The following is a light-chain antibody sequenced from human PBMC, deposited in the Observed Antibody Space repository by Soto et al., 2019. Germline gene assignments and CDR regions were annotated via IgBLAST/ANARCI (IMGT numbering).Light chain of an antibody. CDR2: GAS. CDR1: QSISSTF. J-gene: IGKJ1*01. Sequence: EIVLTQSPGTLSLSPGERATLSCRASQSISSTFLAWYQHKPGQAPRVLIYGASRRATGIPDRFSGSGSGTDFTLTISRLYPEDFALYYCQQYYSDWTFGQGTKVEMK. V-gene: IGKV3-20*01. CDR3: QQYYSDWT.